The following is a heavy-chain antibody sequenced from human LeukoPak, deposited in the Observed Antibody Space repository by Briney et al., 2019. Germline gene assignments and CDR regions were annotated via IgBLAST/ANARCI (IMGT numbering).Heavy chain of an antibody. Sequence: GGSLRLSCAASGFTFSSYAMSWVRQAPGKGLEWVSAISDSGGSTYYADSVKGRFTISRDNSKNTLYLQMNSLRAEDTAVYYCAKDRIAAAGGIRGAWFDPWGQGTLVTVSS. J-gene: IGHJ5*02. D-gene: IGHD6-13*01. CDR1: GFTFSSYA. V-gene: IGHV3-23*01. CDR3: AKDRIAAAGGIRGAWFDP. CDR2: ISDSGGST.